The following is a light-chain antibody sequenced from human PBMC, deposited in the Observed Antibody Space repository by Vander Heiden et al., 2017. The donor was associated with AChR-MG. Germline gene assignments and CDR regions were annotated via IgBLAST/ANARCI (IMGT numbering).Light chain of an antibody. J-gene: IGKJ4*01. CDR1: QSISTW. V-gene: IGKV1-5*03. Sequence: DIQMTQSPSTLSASVGDRVTITCRASQSISTWLAWYQQKPGTAPKLLINKASDLENGVPSRFSGSGAGTEFTLTINSLQPDDFASYYCQQENSYPLTFGGRTKVEIK. CDR2: KAS. CDR3: QQENSYPLT.